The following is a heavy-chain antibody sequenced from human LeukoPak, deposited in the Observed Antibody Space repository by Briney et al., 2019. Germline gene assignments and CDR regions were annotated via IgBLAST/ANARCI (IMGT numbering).Heavy chain of an antibody. CDR1: GFTFSSYG. D-gene: IGHD6-13*01. V-gene: IGHV3-30*18. CDR3: AKTIYSSSWYGDGYYYYGMDV. Sequence: GGSLRLSCAASGFTFSSYGMHWVRQAPGKGLEWVAVISYDGSNKYYADSVKGRFTISRDNSKNTLYLQMNSLRAEDTAVYYCAKTIYSSSWYGDGYYYYGMDVWGQGTTVTVSS. J-gene: IGHJ6*02. CDR2: ISYDGSNK.